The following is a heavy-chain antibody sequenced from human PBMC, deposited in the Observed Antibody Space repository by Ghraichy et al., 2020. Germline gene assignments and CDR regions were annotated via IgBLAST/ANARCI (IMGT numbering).Heavy chain of an antibody. CDR3: ARDSRRLGATNNPYYYYGMDV. CDR1: GDSVNSYY. D-gene: IGHD1-26*01. Sequence: ETLSLTCSVSGDSVNSYYWSWLRQPPGKGLEWIGYVFYIGNTKYNPSLESRVTISMDMSTNQISLKLRSVSVADTAVYFCARDSRRLGATNNPYYYYGMDVWGQGSTVSVSS. CDR2: VFYIGNT. J-gene: IGHJ6*02. V-gene: IGHV4-59*02.